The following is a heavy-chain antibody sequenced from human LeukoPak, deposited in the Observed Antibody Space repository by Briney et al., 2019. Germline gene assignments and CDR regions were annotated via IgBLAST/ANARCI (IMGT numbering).Heavy chain of an antibody. CDR3: ARLEAGIVAVPARQPRPPPPRYCDY. Sequence: PSETLSLTCTVFGGFVSRESWTWIRQFPDKRLEWIGYISHSGASDYKPSLESRVTISRDTPKNQFFLNLNAVTAADTAVYFCARLEAGIVAVPARQPRPPPPRYCDYWGQGILVTVSS. V-gene: IGHV4-59*02. J-gene: IGHJ4*02. CDR2: ISHSGAS. CDR1: GGFVSRES. D-gene: IGHD2-2*01.